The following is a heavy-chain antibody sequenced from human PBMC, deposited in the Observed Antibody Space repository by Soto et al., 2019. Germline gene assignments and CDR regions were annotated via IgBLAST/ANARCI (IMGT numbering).Heavy chain of an antibody. CDR1: GFSLSDYW. V-gene: IGHV3-7*01. Sequence: EVQLVESGGGLVQPGGSLRLSCAASGFSLSDYWMSWVRQTPGKGLEWVANINQDESEKYFMDSVRGRFAISRDNAKKSLDLQMNGLRAEDTAVYYCARDCTSGYGPPQTSDYWGQGTLVTVSS. CDR2: INQDESEK. CDR3: ARDCTSGYGPPQTSDY. J-gene: IGHJ4*02. D-gene: IGHD6-25*01.